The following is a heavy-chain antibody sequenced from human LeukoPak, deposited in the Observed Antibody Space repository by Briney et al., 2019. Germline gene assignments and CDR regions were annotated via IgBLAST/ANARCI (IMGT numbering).Heavy chain of an antibody. J-gene: IGHJ6*03. D-gene: IGHD5-12*01. V-gene: IGHV3-20*04. CDR2: INWNSDSI. CDR3: AGATSPDYYYYYMGV. Sequence: GGSLRLSCAASGFAFSDYGMSWVRQAPGKGLEWVSHINWNSDSIGYADSAKGRFTISRDNAKNSLYLQMNSLRAEDTALYYCAGATSPDYYYYYMGVWGKGTTVTVSS. CDR1: GFAFSDYG.